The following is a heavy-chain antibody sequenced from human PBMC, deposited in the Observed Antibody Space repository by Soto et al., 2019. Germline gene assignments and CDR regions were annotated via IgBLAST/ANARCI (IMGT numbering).Heavy chain of an antibody. CDR1: GFTFSSYA. D-gene: IGHD6-13*01. CDR2: ISYDGSNK. J-gene: IGHJ4*02. CDR3: ARAPYSSSWSFDY. V-gene: IGHV3-30-3*01. Sequence: GGSLRLSCAASGFTFSSYAMHWVRQAPGKGLEWVAVISYDGSNKYYADSVKGRFTTSRDSSKNTLYLQVNSLRAEDTAVYYCARAPYSSSWSFDYWGQGTLVTVSS.